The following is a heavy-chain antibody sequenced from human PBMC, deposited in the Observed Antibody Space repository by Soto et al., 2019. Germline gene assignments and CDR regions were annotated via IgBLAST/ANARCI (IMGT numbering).Heavy chain of an antibody. Sequence: PGGSLRLSCAASGFTFSSYGMHWVRQAPGKGLECVAVIWYDGSNKYYADSVKCRFTISRDNSKNTLYLQMNSLRAEDTAVYYCARKDIVLVVAATMRGYYGMDVWGQGTTVTVS. J-gene: IGHJ6*02. D-gene: IGHD2-15*01. CDR3: ARKDIVLVVAATMRGYYGMDV. CDR1: GFTFSSYG. CDR2: IWYDGSNK. V-gene: IGHV3-33*01.